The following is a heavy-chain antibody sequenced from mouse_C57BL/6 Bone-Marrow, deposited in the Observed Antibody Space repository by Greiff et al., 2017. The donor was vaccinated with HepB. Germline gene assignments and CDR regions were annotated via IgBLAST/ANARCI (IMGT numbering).Heavy chain of an antibody. V-gene: IGHV1-52*01. CDR3: ARYYDGYYVWDY. Sequence: QVQLQQPGAELVRPGSSVKLSCKASGYTFTSYWMHWVKQRPIQGLEWIGNIDPSDSETHYNQKFKDKATLTVDKSSSTAYMQLSSLTSEDSAVYYCARYYDGYYVWDYWGQGTTLTVSS. CDR1: GYTFTSYW. J-gene: IGHJ2*01. CDR2: IDPSDSET. D-gene: IGHD2-3*01.